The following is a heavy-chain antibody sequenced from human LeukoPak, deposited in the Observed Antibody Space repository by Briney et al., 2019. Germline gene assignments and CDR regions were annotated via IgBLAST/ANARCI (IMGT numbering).Heavy chain of an antibody. Sequence: SETLSLTCTVSGGSISSGGYYWGWIRQHPGKGLEWIGYIYYTGSTSYNPSLKSRVSISVDTSKNQFSLKLSSVTAADTAVYYCARSPSTGYSGFYWGQGTLVTVSS. CDR1: GGSISSGGYY. V-gene: IGHV4-31*03. D-gene: IGHD5-12*01. CDR3: ARSPSTGYSGFY. J-gene: IGHJ4*02. CDR2: IYYTGST.